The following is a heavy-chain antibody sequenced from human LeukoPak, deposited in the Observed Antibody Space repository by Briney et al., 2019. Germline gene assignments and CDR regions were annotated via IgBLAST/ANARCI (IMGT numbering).Heavy chain of an antibody. CDR3: ARRAGGYSHPYDY. J-gene: IGHJ4*02. CDR1: GFPFSSYP. D-gene: IGHD4-23*01. V-gene: IGHV3-30*14. Sequence: PGGSLRLSCAASGFPFSSYPMHWVRQAPGKGLEWVALISFDGSNEYYADSVKGRFTISRDNSKNTLYLQMNSLRAEDTAVYYCARRAGGYSHPYDYWGQGILVTVSS. CDR2: ISFDGSNE.